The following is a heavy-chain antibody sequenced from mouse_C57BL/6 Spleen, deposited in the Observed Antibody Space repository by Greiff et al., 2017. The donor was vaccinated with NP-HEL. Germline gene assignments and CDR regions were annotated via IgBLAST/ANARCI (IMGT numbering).Heavy chain of an antibody. Sequence: EVMLVESGGGLVQPGGSLSLSCAASGFTFTDYYMSWVRQPPGKALEWLGFIRNKANGYTTEYSASVKGRFTISRDNSQSILYLQMNALRAEDSATYYCARGRLRPPYAMDYWGQGTSVTVSS. V-gene: IGHV7-3*01. CDR2: IRNKANGYTT. J-gene: IGHJ4*01. CDR3: ARGRLRPPYAMDY. CDR1: GFTFTDYY. D-gene: IGHD2-4*01.